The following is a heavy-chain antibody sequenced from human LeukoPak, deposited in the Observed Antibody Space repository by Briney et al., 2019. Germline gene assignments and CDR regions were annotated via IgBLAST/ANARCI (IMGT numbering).Heavy chain of an antibody. Sequence: ASVKVSCKASGYTFTGYYMHWVRQAPGQGLEWMGWINPNSGGTNYAQKFQGRVTMTRDTSISTAYMELSRLRSDDTAVYHCARDHWRQRRELTDYWGQGTLVTVSS. J-gene: IGHJ4*02. CDR1: GYTFTGYY. CDR2: INPNSGGT. V-gene: IGHV1-2*02. CDR3: ARDHWRQRRELTDY. D-gene: IGHD3-10*01.